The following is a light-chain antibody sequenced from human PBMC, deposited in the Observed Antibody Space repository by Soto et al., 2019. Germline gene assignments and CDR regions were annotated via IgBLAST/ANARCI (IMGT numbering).Light chain of an antibody. J-gene: IGLJ2*01. Sequence: QSALTQPASVSGSPGQSITISCTGTSSDVGGYNYVSWYQQHSGKAPKLMIYEVRNRPSGVSNRFSGSKSGNTASLTISGLQAEDEADYYCSSYTSSSTLVIFGGGTKVTVL. CDR1: SSDVGGYNY. CDR2: EVR. CDR3: SSYTSSSTLVI. V-gene: IGLV2-14*01.